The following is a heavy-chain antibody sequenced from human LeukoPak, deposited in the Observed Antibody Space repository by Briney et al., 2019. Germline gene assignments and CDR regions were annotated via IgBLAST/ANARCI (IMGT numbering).Heavy chain of an antibody. CDR3: ATDLAVRGFDFDF. Sequence: ASVTVSCKVSGYTLTELSMHWVRQAPGKGLEWMGGFDPEDGETIYAQKFQGRVTVTEDTSTDTAYMELSSLRSDDTAVYYCATDLAVRGFDFDFWGQGTLVTVSS. J-gene: IGHJ4*02. CDR2: FDPEDGET. V-gene: IGHV1-24*01. CDR1: GYTLTELS.